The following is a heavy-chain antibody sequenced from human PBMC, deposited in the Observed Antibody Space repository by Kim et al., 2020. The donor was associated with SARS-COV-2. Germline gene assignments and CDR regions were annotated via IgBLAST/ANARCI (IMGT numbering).Heavy chain of an antibody. CDR1: GGSISSYY. CDR2: IYYSGST. Sequence: SETLSLTCTVSGGSISSYYWSWIRQPPGKGLEWIGYIYYSGSTNYNPPLKSRGTISVDTSKNQFSLKLSSVAAADTAVYYCARSEPGRDAFDIWGQGTMVTVSS. V-gene: IGHV4-59*01. J-gene: IGHJ3*02. CDR3: ARSEPGRDAFDI.